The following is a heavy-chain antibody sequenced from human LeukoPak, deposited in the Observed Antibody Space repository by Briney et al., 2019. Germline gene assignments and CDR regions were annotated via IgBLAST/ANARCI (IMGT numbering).Heavy chain of an antibody. J-gene: IGHJ3*02. CDR3: ARDPGVGTTGRYAFNI. V-gene: IGHV4-4*07. Sequence: SETLYLTCTVSGGSISGYYWSWIRQPAGKGLEWIGRIYTIGNTNYNPSLESRVTMSLDTSKNQFSLKLSSVTAADTAVYYCARDPGVGTTGRYAFNIWGQGTMVTVSS. CDR1: GGSISGYY. CDR2: IYTIGNT. D-gene: IGHD1-26*01.